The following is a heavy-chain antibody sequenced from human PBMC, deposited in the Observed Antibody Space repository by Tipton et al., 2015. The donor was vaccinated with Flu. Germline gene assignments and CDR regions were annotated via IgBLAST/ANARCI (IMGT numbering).Heavy chain of an antibody. Sequence: TLSLTCTVSGDSLSSYYWSWIRQPPGKGLEWIGQVYYSGTTNYNPSLKSRVTISLDKSKNLFSLNLRSVSAADTAVYYCARAGGSNSWYVYWGQGTLVTVSS. CDR2: VYYSGTT. V-gene: IGHV4-59*08. CDR1: GDSLSSYY. CDR3: ARAGGSNSWYVY. J-gene: IGHJ4*02. D-gene: IGHD6-13*01.